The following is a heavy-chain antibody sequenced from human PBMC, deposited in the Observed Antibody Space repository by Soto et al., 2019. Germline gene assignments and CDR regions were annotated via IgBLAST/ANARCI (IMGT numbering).Heavy chain of an antibody. CDR3: ARSGHNSGFFYYDY. J-gene: IGHJ4*02. CDR1: GFSLSSTGVG. Sequence: QITLKESGPTLVKVTQTVTLTCTFSGFSLSSTGVGVGWIRQPPGKALEGLALINWNDDKRYNPSLKSRLTITNDTSKNQVVLTMTNMDPVDTAAYYCARSGHNSGFFYYDYWGQGILVTVSS. V-gene: IGHV2-5*01. CDR2: INWNDDK. D-gene: IGHD3-22*01.